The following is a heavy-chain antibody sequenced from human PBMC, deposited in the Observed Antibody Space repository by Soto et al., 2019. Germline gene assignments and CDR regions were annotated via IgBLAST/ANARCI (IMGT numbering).Heavy chain of an antibody. Sequence: QVQLQQWGAGPLRPLETLSLTCGVSGGSFSGYYWAWIRQSPGKGLEWIGEINDRGSINYNPSLKSRVSISVATSKNHYSLNLMSVTAADPAVYYCARESHDILTGPPWVWYFDLWGRGTLVTVSS. D-gene: IGHD3-9*01. CDR2: INDRGSI. CDR3: ARESHDILTGPPWVWYFDL. J-gene: IGHJ2*01. V-gene: IGHV4-34*01. CDR1: GGSFSGYY.